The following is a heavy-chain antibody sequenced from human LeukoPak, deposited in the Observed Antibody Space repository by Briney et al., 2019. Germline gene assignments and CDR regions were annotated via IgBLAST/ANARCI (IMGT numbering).Heavy chain of an antibody. CDR3: ARVDVAGHYYYYYSMDV. D-gene: IGHD6-19*01. CDR2: ISANNGNT. V-gene: IGHV1-18*01. J-gene: IGHJ6*03. CDR1: GYTFTSYG. Sequence: GASVKVSCKASGYTFTSYGISWVRQAPGQGLEWMGRISANNGNTNYAQKLQGRVTMTTDTSTSTAYMELRSLRADDTAVYYCARVDVAGHYYYYYSMDVWGKGTTVTVSS.